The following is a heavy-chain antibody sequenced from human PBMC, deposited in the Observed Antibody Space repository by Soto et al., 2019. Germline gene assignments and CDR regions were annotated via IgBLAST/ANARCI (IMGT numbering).Heavy chain of an antibody. Sequence: SETLSLTCAVSGASISSSNWWHWVRQPPGKGLEWIGEVHHRGTTNYNPSLKSRVAISVDKSKNQFSLKLNSVTAADTAVYYCARVRQYCSATSCYLDPWGQGTLVTVSS. CDR1: GASISSSNW. CDR3: ARVRQYCSATSCYLDP. D-gene: IGHD2-2*01. V-gene: IGHV4-4*02. J-gene: IGHJ5*02. CDR2: VHHRGTT.